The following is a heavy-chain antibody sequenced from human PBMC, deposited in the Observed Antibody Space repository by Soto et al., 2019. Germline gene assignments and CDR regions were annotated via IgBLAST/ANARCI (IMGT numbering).Heavy chain of an antibody. J-gene: IGHJ3*02. D-gene: IGHD3-22*01. CDR3: ARDRGRSGYYTDDAFDI. V-gene: IGHV1-69*13. CDR1: GGTFSSYA. Sequence: SVKVSCKASGGTFSSYAISWVRQAPGQGLEWMGGIIPIFGTANYAQKFQGRVTITADESTSTAYMELSSLRSEDTAVYYCARDRGRSGYYTDDAFDIWGQGTMVTVSS. CDR2: IIPIFGTA.